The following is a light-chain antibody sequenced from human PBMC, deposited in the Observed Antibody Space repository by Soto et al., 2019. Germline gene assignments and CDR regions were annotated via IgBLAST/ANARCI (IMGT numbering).Light chain of an antibody. J-gene: IGKJ2*02. Sequence: DLQMTQSPSSLSASVGDRVTITCRARQSITSYSNWYQQKPGKAPKLLIYAASSLQSGVPSRFSGTGSGTDFTLTISSLQPEDFATYYGQQSYSTPRTFGQGTKLEIK. CDR1: QSITSY. V-gene: IGKV1-39*01. CDR2: AAS. CDR3: QQSYSTPRT.